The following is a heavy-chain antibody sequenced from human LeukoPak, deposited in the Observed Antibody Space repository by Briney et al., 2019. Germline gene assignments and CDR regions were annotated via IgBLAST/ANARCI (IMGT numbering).Heavy chain of an antibody. D-gene: IGHD6-19*01. J-gene: IGHJ4*02. CDR1: GGSVSSNTYH. Sequence: SETLSLTCSVSGGSVSSNTYHWSWIRQPPGRGLEWIAYIYYTGATGYNPSLKSRVSISLDTSKNQFSLKLNSVTAADTAVYYCARFRGSGWYYFDSWGQGTLVTVSS. CDR2: IYYTGAT. V-gene: IGHV4-61*01. CDR3: ARFRGSGWYYFDS.